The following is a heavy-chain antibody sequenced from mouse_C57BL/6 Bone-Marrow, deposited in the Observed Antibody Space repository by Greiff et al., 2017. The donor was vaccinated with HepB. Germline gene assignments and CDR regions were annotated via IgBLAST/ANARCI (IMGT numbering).Heavy chain of an antibody. V-gene: IGHV14-4*01. D-gene: IGHD1-2*01. Sequence: EVQLQQSGAELVRPGASVKLSCTASGFNIKDDYMHWVKQRPEQGLEWIGWIDTENGDTEYASKFQGKATITADTSSNTAYLQLSSLTSEDTAVYYCTTTTAPEDYWGQGTTLTVSS. J-gene: IGHJ2*01. CDR2: IDTENGDT. CDR1: GFNIKDDY. CDR3: TTTTAPEDY.